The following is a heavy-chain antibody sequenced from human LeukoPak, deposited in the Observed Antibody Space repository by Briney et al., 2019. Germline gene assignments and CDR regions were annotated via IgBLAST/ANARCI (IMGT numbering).Heavy chain of an antibody. Sequence: SETLSLTCTVSGGSISSYYWGWIRQPPGKGLEWIGYIYYSGSTNYNPSLKSRVTISVDTSKNQFSLKLSSVTAADTAVYYCARVDPDSSSTLEVFDYWGQGTLVTVSS. V-gene: IGHV4-59*01. D-gene: IGHD6-6*01. CDR1: GGSISSYY. CDR2: IYYSGST. CDR3: ARVDPDSSSTLEVFDY. J-gene: IGHJ4*02.